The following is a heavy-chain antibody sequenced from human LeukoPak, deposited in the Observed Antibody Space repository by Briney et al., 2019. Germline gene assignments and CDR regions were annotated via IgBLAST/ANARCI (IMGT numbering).Heavy chain of an antibody. CDR2: MNPNSGNT. V-gene: IGHV1-8*01. D-gene: IGHD1-26*01. J-gene: IGHJ6*03. Sequence: GASVKVPCKASGYTFTSYDINWVRQATGQGLEWMGWMNPNSGNTGYGQKFQGRVTMTRNTSISTAYMELTSLKSEDTAVYYCARAPEWGKSNFYYYMDVWGKGTTVTVSS. CDR3: ARAPEWGKSNFYYYMDV. CDR1: GYTFTSYD.